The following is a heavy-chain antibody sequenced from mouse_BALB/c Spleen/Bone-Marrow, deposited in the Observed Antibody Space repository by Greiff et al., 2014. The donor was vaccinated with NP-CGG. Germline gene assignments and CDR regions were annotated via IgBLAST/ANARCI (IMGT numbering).Heavy chain of an antibody. V-gene: IGHV7-3*02. CDR1: GFTFTDYY. J-gene: IGHJ2*01. Sequence: EVQLQQSGGGLVQPGGSLRLSCTTSGFTFTDYYVSWVRQPPGEALEWLGFIRNKANGYTTEYSASVKGRFTISRDNSQSILYLQMNTLRAEDSATYYWARDSRHLDYWGQGTTLTVSS. CDR2: IRNKANGYTT. CDR3: ARDSRHLDY.